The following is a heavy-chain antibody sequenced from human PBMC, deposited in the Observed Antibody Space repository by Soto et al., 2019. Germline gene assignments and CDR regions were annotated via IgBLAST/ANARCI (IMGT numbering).Heavy chain of an antibody. CDR1: GYTFTSCA. CDR3: ARDITMVRGVHNWFDP. V-gene: IGHV1-3*01. D-gene: IGHD3-10*01. Sequence: ASVKVSCKASGYTFTSCAMHWVRQAPGQRLEWMGWINAGNGNTKYSQKFQGRVTITRDTSASTAYMELSSLRSEDTAVYYCARDITMVRGVHNWFDPWGQGTLVTVSS. CDR2: INAGNGNT. J-gene: IGHJ5*02.